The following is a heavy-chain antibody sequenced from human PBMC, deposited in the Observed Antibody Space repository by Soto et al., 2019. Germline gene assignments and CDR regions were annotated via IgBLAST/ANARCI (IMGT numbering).Heavy chain of an antibody. D-gene: IGHD3-3*01. J-gene: IGHJ4*02. CDR2: INHSGST. Sequence: SETLSLTCAVYGGSLSGYYWSWIRQPPGKGLEWIGEINHSGSTNYNPSLKSRVTISVDTSKNQFSLKLSSVTAADTAVYYCARLHILTIFGGEVYFDYWGQGPLVTVSS. V-gene: IGHV4-34*01. CDR1: GGSLSGYY. CDR3: ARLHILTIFGGEVYFDY.